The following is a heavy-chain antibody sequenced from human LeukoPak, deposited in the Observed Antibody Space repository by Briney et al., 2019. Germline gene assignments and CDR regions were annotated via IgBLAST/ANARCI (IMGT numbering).Heavy chain of an antibody. CDR2: INQVGSEM. CDR1: GFTFSSHW. CDR3: ASLYDGSFLH. V-gene: IGHV3-7*01. D-gene: IGHD1-26*01. J-gene: IGHJ4*02. Sequence: GGSLRLSCAASGFTFSSHWMTWVRQAPGKGLERVAKINQVGSEMYYVDSVKGGFTISRDNAKNSLSLQMNSLRVEDTAVYYCASLYDGSFLHWGQGILVTVSS.